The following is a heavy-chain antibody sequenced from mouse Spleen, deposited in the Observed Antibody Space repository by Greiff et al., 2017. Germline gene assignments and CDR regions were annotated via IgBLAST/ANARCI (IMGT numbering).Heavy chain of an antibody. J-gene: IGHJ4*01. Sequence: QVQLKESGAELVRPGTSVKVSCKASGYAFTNYLIEWVKQRPGQGLEWIGVINPGSGGTNYNEKFKGKATLTADKSSSTAYMQLSSLTSEDSAVYFCAGGNYGGAMDYWGQGTSVTVSS. CDR1: GYAFTNYL. CDR2: INPGSGGT. D-gene: IGHD2-1*01. V-gene: IGHV1-54*01. CDR3: AGGNYGGAMDY.